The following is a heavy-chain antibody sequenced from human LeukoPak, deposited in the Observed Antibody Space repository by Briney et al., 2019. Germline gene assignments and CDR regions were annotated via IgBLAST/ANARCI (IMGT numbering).Heavy chain of an antibody. Sequence: GGSLRLSCAASGFTFSSYSMNWVRQAPGKGLEWVSSISSSSSYIYYADSVKGRFTISRDNAKNSLYLQMNSLRAEDTAAYYCARVRAGIQLWVKPADYWGQGTLVTVPS. V-gene: IGHV3-21*01. D-gene: IGHD5-18*01. CDR2: ISSSSSYI. J-gene: IGHJ4*02. CDR3: ARVRAGIQLWVKPADY. CDR1: GFTFSSYS.